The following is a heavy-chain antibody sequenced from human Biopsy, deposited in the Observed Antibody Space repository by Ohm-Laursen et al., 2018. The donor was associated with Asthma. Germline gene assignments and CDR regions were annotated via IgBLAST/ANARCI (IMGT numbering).Heavy chain of an antibody. D-gene: IGHD2/OR15-2a*01. CDR1: GYTFSDSW. Sequence: GSLRISCKASGYTFSDSWIGWVRQMPGKGLEWMGIIFAANSETKYSPSFQGQVTISADMSISTAFLQWSSLKASDTAIYYCARFIGGTFFVDYWGQGTLVTVSS. V-gene: IGHV5-51*01. CDR2: IFAANSET. CDR3: ARFIGGTFFVDY. J-gene: IGHJ4*02.